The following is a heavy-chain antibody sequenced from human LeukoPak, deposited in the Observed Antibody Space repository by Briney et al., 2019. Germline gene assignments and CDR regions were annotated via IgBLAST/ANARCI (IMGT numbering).Heavy chain of an antibody. CDR1: GYSFTSYW. Sequence: GETLKISCKGSGYSFTSYWIGWVRQMPGKGLEWMGIIYPGDSDTRYSPSFQGQVTISADKSISTAYLQWSSLKASDTAMYYCARHWAEYSSSSRAFDIWGQGTMVTVSS. CDR2: IYPGDSDT. D-gene: IGHD6-6*01. J-gene: IGHJ3*02. V-gene: IGHV5-51*01. CDR3: ARHWAEYSSSSRAFDI.